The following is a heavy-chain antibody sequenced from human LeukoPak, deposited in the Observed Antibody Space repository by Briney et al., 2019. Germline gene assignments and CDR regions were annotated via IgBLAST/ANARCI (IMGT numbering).Heavy chain of an antibody. Sequence: ASVKVSCKXSGYTFTGYYMHWVRQAPGQGLEWMGRINPNSGGTNYAQKFQGRVTMTRDTSISTAYMELSGLRSDDTAVYYCARGPSVVWALTGYYSYWGQGTLATVSS. CDR1: GYTFTGYY. CDR2: INPNSGGT. CDR3: ARGPSVVWALTGYYSY. V-gene: IGHV1-2*06. J-gene: IGHJ4*02. D-gene: IGHD3-9*01.